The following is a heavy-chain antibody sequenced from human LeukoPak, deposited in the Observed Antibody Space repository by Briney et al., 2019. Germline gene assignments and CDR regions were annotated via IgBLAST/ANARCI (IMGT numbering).Heavy chain of an antibody. Sequence: GESLKISCKGSGYSLTTSWIGWARQMPGKGLEWMGIIYPGDSDTRYNPSFQGQVTISADKSITTAYLHWSSLKASDTAMYYCARARFCSGGSCYAENWGQGTPVTVSS. J-gene: IGHJ4*02. CDR2: IYPGDSDT. D-gene: IGHD2-15*01. CDR3: ARARFCSGGSCYAEN. CDR1: GYSLTTSW. V-gene: IGHV5-51*01.